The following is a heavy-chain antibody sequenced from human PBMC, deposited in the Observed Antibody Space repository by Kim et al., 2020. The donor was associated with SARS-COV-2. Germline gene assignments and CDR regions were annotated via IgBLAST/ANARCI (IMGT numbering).Heavy chain of an antibody. J-gene: IGHJ4*02. Sequence: VKGRFTISRDDSKNTLYLQMNSLKTEDTAVYYCTTEVAPRSDIVVVVAGYWGQGTLVTVSS. D-gene: IGHD2-15*01. CDR3: TTEVAPRSDIVVVVAGY. V-gene: IGHV3-15*01.